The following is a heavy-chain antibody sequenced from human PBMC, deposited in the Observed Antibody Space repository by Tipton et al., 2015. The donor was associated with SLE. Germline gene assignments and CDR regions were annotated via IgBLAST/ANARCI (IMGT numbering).Heavy chain of an antibody. V-gene: IGHV4-61*09. CDR3: AREAGTYYSTWFDS. J-gene: IGHJ5*01. CDR1: GASMNRGSYS. CDR2: IDSSGNT. Sequence: TLSLTCSVSGASMNRGSYSWHWIRQPAGKALQWLGHIDSSGNTYYNPPLRSRVSTSVDVSRNQFSLTLNSVTAADTATYSCAREAGTYYSTWFDSWGQGTLVTVSS. D-gene: IGHD1-26*01.